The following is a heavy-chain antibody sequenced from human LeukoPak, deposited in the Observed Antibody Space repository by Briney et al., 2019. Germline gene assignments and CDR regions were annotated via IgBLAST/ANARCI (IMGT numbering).Heavy chain of an antibody. Sequence: GSLRLSCAASGFTFSSYWMSWVRQAPGKGLEWVANIKQDGSEKYYVDSGKGRFTISRDNAKNSLYLQMNSLRAEDTAVYYCARDPSYYYDSSGPRGAFDIWGQGTMVTVSS. V-gene: IGHV3-7*01. J-gene: IGHJ3*02. D-gene: IGHD3-22*01. CDR3: ARDPSYYYDSSGPRGAFDI. CDR1: GFTFSSYW. CDR2: IKQDGSEK.